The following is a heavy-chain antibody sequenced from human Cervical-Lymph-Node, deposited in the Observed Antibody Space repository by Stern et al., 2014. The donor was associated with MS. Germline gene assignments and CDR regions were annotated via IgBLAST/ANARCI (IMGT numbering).Heavy chain of an antibody. D-gene: IGHD4-17*01. CDR1: GITLSHYS. V-gene: IGHV3-21*01. CDR3: ARARVGDYARSPHLDS. Sequence: VQLVESGGCLVKPAGFLGLSCDGPGITLSHYSINWVPQAPGHGLECISSISNNCSHPYYAESVEGRFTISRDSAKNSVHLHMASLRAEDSAVYYCARARVGDYARSPHLDSWGRGTLVSVSS. CDR2: ISNNCSHP. J-gene: IGHJ4*02.